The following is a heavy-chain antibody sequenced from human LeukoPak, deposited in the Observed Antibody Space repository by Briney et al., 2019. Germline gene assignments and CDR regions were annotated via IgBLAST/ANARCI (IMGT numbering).Heavy chain of an antibody. CDR1: GGSISTYY. V-gene: IGHV4-4*07. Sequence: SETLSLTCTVSGGSISTYYWSWIRQPAGKGLEWIGRICSGGGTNYNPSLESRVTMSLDTPKKQFSLKLTSMTAADSAVYYCARVVGITRIDYWGQGTLVTVSS. J-gene: IGHJ4*02. D-gene: IGHD3-10*01. CDR3: ARVVGITRIDY. CDR2: ICSGGGT.